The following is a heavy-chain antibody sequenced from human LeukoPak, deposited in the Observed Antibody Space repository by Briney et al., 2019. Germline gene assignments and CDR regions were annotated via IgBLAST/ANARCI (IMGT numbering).Heavy chain of an antibody. V-gene: IGHV4-39*02. CDR2: IYYSGST. CDR3: AGDAFWSGYGAFDI. CDR1: GGSISSSSYY. J-gene: IGHJ3*02. Sequence: SETLSLTCTVSGGSISSSSYYWGWIRQPPGKGPAWIGSIYYSGSTYYNPSLKSRVTISVDTSKYLFSLKLSSVTAADTAVYYFAGDAFWSGYGAFDIWGQGTMVTVSS. D-gene: IGHD3-3*01.